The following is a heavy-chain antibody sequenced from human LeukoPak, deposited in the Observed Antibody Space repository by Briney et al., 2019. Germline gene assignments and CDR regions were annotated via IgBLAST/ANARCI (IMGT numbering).Heavy chain of an antibody. D-gene: IGHD3-22*01. Sequence: PGGSLRLSCEASGFTFSRYWMHWVRQAPGKGLVWVSRIKSDGKTNYADSVKGRFTISRDNAKNTVSLQMDSLRAEDMGVYYCARAQSEVGGYYPEYFRHWGKGTLVTVFS. CDR1: GFTFSRYW. J-gene: IGHJ1*01. V-gene: IGHV3-74*01. CDR3: ARAQSEVGGYYPEYFRH. CDR2: IKSDGKT.